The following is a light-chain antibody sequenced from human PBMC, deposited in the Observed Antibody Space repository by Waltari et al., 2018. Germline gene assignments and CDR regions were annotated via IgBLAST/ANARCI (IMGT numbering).Light chain of an antibody. CDR2: DVT. V-gene: IGLV2-14*03. CDR1: ISDIGSYEY. Sequence: QSAPSQPASVSGSPGQSITISCTGAISDIGSYEYVSWYQQHPGRVPRLIIFDVTKRPSGVPSRFSCSKSANTASLTISGLQAEDEADYYCGSYTAGSALYVLGTGT. CDR3: GSYTAGSALYV. J-gene: IGLJ1*01.